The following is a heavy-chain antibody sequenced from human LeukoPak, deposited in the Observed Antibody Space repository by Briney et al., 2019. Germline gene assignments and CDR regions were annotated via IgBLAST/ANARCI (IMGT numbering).Heavy chain of an antibody. Sequence: PSETLSLTCTVSGGSISSTNYYWGWIRQPPGKGLEWIGSMYYSGYTYYNPSLKSRVTISLDTSKNQFSLKLSSVTAADTAVYYCARAIEELEAIHYYDSSGSSYYFDYWGQGTLVTVSS. D-gene: IGHD3-22*01. J-gene: IGHJ4*02. CDR1: GGSISSTNYY. V-gene: IGHV4-39*07. CDR2: MYYSGYT. CDR3: ARAIEELEAIHYYDSSGSSYYFDY.